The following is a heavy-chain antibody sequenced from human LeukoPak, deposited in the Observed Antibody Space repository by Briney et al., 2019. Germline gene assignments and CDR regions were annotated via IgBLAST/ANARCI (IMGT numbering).Heavy chain of an antibody. Sequence: GESLKISCAASGFTFSSYSMNWVRQAPGKGLEWVSYISSSSSTIYYADSVKGRFTISRDNAKNSLYLQMNSLRAEDTAVYYCARDGEIDSYYYYYMDVWGKGTTVTVSS. CDR1: GFTFSSYS. CDR2: ISSSSSTI. CDR3: ARDGEIDSYYYYYMDV. D-gene: IGHD7-27*01. V-gene: IGHV3-48*01. J-gene: IGHJ6*03.